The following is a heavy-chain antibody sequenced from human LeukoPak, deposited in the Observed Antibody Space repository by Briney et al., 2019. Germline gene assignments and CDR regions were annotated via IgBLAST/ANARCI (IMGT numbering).Heavy chain of an antibody. D-gene: IGHD3-9*01. CDR3: ANTYYDILTGGGPMDV. V-gene: IGHV1-2*02. Sequence: ASVKVSCKASGYTFTGYYMHWVRQAPGQGLEWMGWINPNSGGTNYAQKFQGRVTMTRDTSISTAYMELSRLRSDDTAVYYCANTYYDILTGGGPMDVWGKGTTVTVSS. CDR2: INPNSGGT. CDR1: GYTFTGYY. J-gene: IGHJ6*03.